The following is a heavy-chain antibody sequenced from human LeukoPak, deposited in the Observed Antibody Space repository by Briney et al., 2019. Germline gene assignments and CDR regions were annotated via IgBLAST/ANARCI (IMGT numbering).Heavy chain of an antibody. CDR2: INAGNGHK. CDR1: GYNLTNYA. D-gene: IGHD6-19*01. V-gene: IGHV1-3*01. Sequence: GASVKVSCKASGYNLTNYAMHWVRQAPGQRLEWMGWINAGNGHKKYSQKFQGRVTITRDTSASTTYMELSSLRSEDTAMYYCVTSAWYGRQKVFDYWGRGILVTVSS. J-gene: IGHJ4*02. CDR3: VTSAWYGRQKVFDY.